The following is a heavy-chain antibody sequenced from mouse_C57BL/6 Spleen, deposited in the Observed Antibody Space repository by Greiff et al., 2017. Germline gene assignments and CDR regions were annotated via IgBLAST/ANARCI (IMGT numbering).Heavy chain of an antibody. V-gene: IGHV1-80*01. D-gene: IGHD2-2*01. CDR1: GYAFSSYW. CDR2: IYPGDGDT. Sequence: VKLVESGAELVKPGASVKISCKASGYAFSSYWMNWVKQRPGQGLEWIGQIYPGDGDTNYNGKFKGKATLTADKSSSTAYMQLSSLTSEDSAVYFCARGYARYYAMDYWGQGTSVTVSS. J-gene: IGHJ4*01. CDR3: ARGYARYYAMDY.